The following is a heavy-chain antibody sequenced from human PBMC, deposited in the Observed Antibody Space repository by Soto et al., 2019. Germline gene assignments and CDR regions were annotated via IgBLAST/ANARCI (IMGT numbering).Heavy chain of an antibody. CDR3: ARVPDR. J-gene: IGHJ5*02. V-gene: IGHV4-39*07. Sequence: PSETLSLTCTVSGGSISGDTYCWGWVRQPPGKGLEWIGSIYYSGTSSYNPSLKSRVTISVDTSKNQFSLRLSSVTAADTAVYYCARVPDRWGQGTLVTVSS. CDR1: GGSISGDTYC. D-gene: IGHD2-2*01. CDR2: IYYSGTS.